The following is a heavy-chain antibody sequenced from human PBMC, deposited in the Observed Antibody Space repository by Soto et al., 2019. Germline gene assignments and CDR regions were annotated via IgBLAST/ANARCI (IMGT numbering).Heavy chain of an antibody. D-gene: IGHD6-19*01. V-gene: IGHV3-23*01. CDR3: AKDFRDLRAVAGTQNWYFDL. Sequence: GGSLRLSCAASGFTFSSYAMSWVRQAPGKGLEWVSAISGSGGTTYYADSVKGRFTFSRDNSKDTLYLQMNSLRAEDTAVYYCAKDFRDLRAVAGTQNWYFDLWGRGTLVTVSS. CDR1: GFTFSSYA. CDR2: ISGSGGTT. J-gene: IGHJ2*01.